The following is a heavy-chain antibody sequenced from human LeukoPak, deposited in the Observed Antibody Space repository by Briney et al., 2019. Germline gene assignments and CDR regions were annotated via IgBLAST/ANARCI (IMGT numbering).Heavy chain of an antibody. J-gene: IGHJ4*02. CDR3: TTDGLVVPAATCFDY. CDR1: GFTFSNAW. D-gene: IGHD2-2*01. Sequence: GGSLRLSCAASGFTFSNAWMSWVRQAPGKGLEWVGRIKSKTDGGTTDYAAHVKGRFTISRDDSKNTLYLQMNSLKTEDTAVYYCTTDGLVVPAATCFDYWGQGTLVTVSS. V-gene: IGHV3-15*01. CDR2: IKSKTDGGTT.